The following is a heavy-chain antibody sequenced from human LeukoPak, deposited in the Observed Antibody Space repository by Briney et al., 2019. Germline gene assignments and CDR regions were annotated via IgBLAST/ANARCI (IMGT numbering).Heavy chain of an antibody. Sequence: SETLSLTCTVSGGSISSYYWSWIRQPAGKGLEWIGRIYTSGSTNYNPSLKSRVTMSVDTSKSQFSLKLSSVTAADTAVYYCARDFSGTYYDFWSGPLPGYYYYGMDVWGQGTTVTVSS. CDR3: ARDFSGTYYDFWSGPLPGYYYYGMDV. J-gene: IGHJ6*02. V-gene: IGHV4-4*07. D-gene: IGHD3-3*01. CDR2: IYTSGST. CDR1: GGSISSYY.